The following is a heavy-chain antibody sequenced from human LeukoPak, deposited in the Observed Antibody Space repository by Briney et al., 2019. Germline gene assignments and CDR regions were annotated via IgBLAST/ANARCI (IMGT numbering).Heavy chain of an antibody. CDR3: ARGGSAAVAIIKYKMDV. V-gene: IGHV4-38-2*02. D-gene: IGHD3-3*01. CDR1: GYSISSGYY. CDR2: IYHSGST. Sequence: SETLSLTCTVSGYSISSGYYWGWIRQPPGKGLEWIGSIYHSGSTYYNPSLKSRVTISVDTSKNQFSLRVNFVTAADTAVYYCARGGSAAVAIIKYKMDVWGKGTTVTVS. J-gene: IGHJ6*03.